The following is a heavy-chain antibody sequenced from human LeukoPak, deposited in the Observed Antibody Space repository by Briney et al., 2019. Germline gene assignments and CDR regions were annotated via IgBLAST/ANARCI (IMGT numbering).Heavy chain of an antibody. J-gene: IGHJ4*02. CDR3: ARVGSSGYYYLDH. V-gene: IGHV3-72*01. Sequence: GGSLRLSCAASGFTFSDHYMDWVRQAPGKGLEWVGRPRNKADSYTTEYAASVRGRFSISRDESKKSLYLQMNSLKTEDTAVYYCARVGSSGYYYLDHWGQGTLVTVSS. CDR1: GFTFSDHY. CDR2: PRNKADSYTT. D-gene: IGHD6-19*01.